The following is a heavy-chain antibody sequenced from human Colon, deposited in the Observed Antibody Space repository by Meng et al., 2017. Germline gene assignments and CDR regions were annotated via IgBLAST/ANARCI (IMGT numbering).Heavy chain of an antibody. CDR3: ARGPPADY. J-gene: IGHJ4*02. Sequence: QVQLQESGPGLVKPSETLSLTCTVSGASVGSDYWSWIRQPPGKGLEWIGYIYNTGSTNYNPSLKSRVTISVDTSKNQFSLRLSSVTAADTAVYYCARGPPADYWGPGTLVTVSS. CDR1: GASVGSDY. CDR2: IYNTGST. V-gene: IGHV4-59*02.